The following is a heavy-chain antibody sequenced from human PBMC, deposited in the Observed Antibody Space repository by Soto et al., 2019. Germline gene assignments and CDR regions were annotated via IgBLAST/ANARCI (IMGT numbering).Heavy chain of an antibody. CDR1: GGSITNYL. CDR2: IYYSGTT. J-gene: IGHJ5*02. Sequence: SETLSLTCPVSGGSITNYLWSWIRQSPGKGLEWIGYIYYSGTTNYNPSLMSRVTISVDTSKNHFSLKLTSVTAADTAVYYCARVYGSGSLTNWFDPWGRGTLVTVSS. CDR3: ARVYGSGSLTNWFDP. D-gene: IGHD3-10*01. V-gene: IGHV4-59*01.